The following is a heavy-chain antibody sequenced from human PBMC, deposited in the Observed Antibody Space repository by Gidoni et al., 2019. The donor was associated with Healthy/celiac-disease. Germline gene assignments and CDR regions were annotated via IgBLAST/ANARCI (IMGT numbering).Heavy chain of an antibody. CDR2: IYYSGST. V-gene: IGHV4-39*01. Sequence: QLQLQESGPGLVKPSETLSLTCTVSGGPISSSSYYWGWIRQPPGKGLEWIGRIYYSGSTYYNPSLKCRVPISVDTSKTQFSLTLSAVTAADPAVYSCASRAGSAFDIWGQGTMVTVSS. J-gene: IGHJ3*02. CDR1: GGPISSSSYY. CDR3: ASRAGSAFDI.